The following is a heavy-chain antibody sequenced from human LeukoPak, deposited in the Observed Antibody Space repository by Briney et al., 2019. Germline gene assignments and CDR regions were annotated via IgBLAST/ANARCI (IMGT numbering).Heavy chain of an antibody. CDR3: AKAVGAVAPGYYYGMDV. V-gene: IGHV3-30*18. Sequence: GGSLRLSCAASGFTFSSYGMHWVRQAPGKGLEWVAVISYDGSNKYYADSVKGRFTISRDNSKNTLYLQMNSLRAEDTAVYYCAKAVGAVAPGYYYGMDVWGQGTTVTVSS. CDR2: ISYDGSNK. J-gene: IGHJ6*02. CDR1: GFTFSSYG. D-gene: IGHD6-19*01.